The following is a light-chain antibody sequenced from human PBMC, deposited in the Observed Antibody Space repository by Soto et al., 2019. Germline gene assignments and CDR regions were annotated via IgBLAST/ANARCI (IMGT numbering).Light chain of an antibody. V-gene: IGLV2-14*03. CDR1: SSDVDAYNF. CDR3: TSYTTSSTYV. Sequence: QSALTQPASVSGSPGQSIAISCTGTSSDVDAYNFVSWYQHHPVKAPKLMIFDVSNRPSGVSNRFSGSKSGNTASLAISGLQAEDEADYYCTSYTTSSTYVFGTGTKVTVL. CDR2: DVS. J-gene: IGLJ1*01.